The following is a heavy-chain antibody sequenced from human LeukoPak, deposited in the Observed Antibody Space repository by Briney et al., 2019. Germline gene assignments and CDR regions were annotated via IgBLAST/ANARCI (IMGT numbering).Heavy chain of an antibody. CDR2: ISYDGSNK. CDR3: AKVPSEVEGDY. V-gene: IGHV3-30*18. D-gene: IGHD5-24*01. CDR1: GFTFSSYG. Sequence: GGSLRLSCAASGFTFSSYGMHWVRQAPGKGLEWVAVISYDGSNKYYADSVKGRFTISRDNSKNTLYLQMNSLRAEDTAVYYCAKVPSEVEGDYWGQGTPVTVSS. J-gene: IGHJ4*02.